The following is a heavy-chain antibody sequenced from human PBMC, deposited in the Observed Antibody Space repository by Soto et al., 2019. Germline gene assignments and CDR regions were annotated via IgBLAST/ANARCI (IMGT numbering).Heavy chain of an antibody. V-gene: IGHV3-30-3*01. CDR3: ARDPRPPPYMVRGVIMGYFDY. CDR2: ISYDGSNK. D-gene: IGHD3-10*01. J-gene: IGHJ4*02. Sequence: QVQLVESGGGVVQPGRSLRLSCAASGFTFSSYAMHWVRQAPGKGLEWVAVISYDGSNKYYADSVKGRFTISRDNSKNTLYLQMTSLRAEDTAVYYCARDPRPPPYMVRGVIMGYFDYWGQGTLVTVSS. CDR1: GFTFSSYA.